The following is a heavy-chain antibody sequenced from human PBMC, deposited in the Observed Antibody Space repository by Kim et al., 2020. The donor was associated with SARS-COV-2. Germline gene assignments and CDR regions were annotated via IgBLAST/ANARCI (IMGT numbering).Heavy chain of an antibody. J-gene: IGHJ4*02. CDR3: ARVEYYYGSGSSIDY. V-gene: IGHV4-31*02. Sequence: PSLQNRVTLSVDQSKNQFSLKLGSVTAADTAVYYCARVEYYYGSGSSIDYWGQGTLVTVSS. D-gene: IGHD3-10*01.